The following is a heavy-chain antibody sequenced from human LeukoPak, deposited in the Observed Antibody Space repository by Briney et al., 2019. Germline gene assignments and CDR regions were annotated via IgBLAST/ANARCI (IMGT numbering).Heavy chain of an antibody. CDR2: ISSSGSTI. J-gene: IGHJ3*02. CDR3: AGTYYYDSSRGAFDI. D-gene: IGHD3-22*01. Sequence: PGGSLRLSCAASGFTFSDYYMSWIRQAPGKGLEWVSHISSSGSTIYYADSVKGRFTISRDNAKNSLYLQMNSLRAEDTAVYYCAGTYYYDSSRGAFDIWGQGTMVTVSS. V-gene: IGHV3-11*01. CDR1: GFTFSDYY.